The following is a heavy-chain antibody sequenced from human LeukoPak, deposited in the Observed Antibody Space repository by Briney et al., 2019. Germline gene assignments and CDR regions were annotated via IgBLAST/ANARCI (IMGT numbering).Heavy chain of an antibody. CDR2: ITGSGGSK. Sequence: GRSLRLSCAASGFIFDDYAMHWVRQAPGKGLEWVSGITGSGGSKYYADSVKGRVTISRDNSKNTLYLQMNSLRVEDTAVYYCANDLGWIQLNLGRGQGTLVTVSS. D-gene: IGHD5-18*01. CDR3: ANDLGWIQLNLG. J-gene: IGHJ4*02. CDR1: GFIFDDYA. V-gene: IGHV3-23*01.